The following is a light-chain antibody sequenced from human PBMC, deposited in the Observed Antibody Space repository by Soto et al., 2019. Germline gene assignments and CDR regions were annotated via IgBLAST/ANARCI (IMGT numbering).Light chain of an antibody. V-gene: IGKV3-15*01. Sequence: EIVMTQSPATLSVSPGERATLSCRAGQTIYSNVAWYQQRPGQAPRLLIYRASTRATGIPARFSGSGSGTEFTLTISSLQSEDSAIYYCQQYNNWPPLTFGPGTKVDI. CDR2: RAS. CDR1: QTIYSN. CDR3: QQYNNWPPLT. J-gene: IGKJ3*01.